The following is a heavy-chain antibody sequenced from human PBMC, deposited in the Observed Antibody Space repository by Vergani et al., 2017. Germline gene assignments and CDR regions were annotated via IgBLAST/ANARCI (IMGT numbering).Heavy chain of an antibody. Sequence: EVQLVESGGGLVQPGGSLRLSCAASGFTFSSYDMHWVRQATGKGLEWVSAICTAGDTYYPGSVKGRLTSSRENAKNSLYLQMNSLRAGDTAVYYCARTNRLGASWYFDLWGRGTLVTVSS. J-gene: IGHJ2*01. CDR1: GFTFSSYD. V-gene: IGHV3-13*04. CDR2: ICTAGDT. CDR3: ARTNRLGASWYFDL.